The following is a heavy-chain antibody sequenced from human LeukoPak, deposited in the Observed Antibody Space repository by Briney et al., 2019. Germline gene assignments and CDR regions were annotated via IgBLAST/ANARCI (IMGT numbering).Heavy chain of an antibody. Sequence: PGGSLRLSCAASGFTFSSYWMHWVRQAPGKGLEWVSLIDSNSNFMNYADSVKGRFTISRDNAKNTLYLQMNSLRAEDTAVYYCAREVRDWFDPWGQGTLVTVSS. J-gene: IGHJ5*02. CDR3: AREVRDWFDP. CDR1: GFTFSSYW. CDR2: IDSNSNFM. D-gene: IGHD3-10*01. V-gene: IGHV3-74*01.